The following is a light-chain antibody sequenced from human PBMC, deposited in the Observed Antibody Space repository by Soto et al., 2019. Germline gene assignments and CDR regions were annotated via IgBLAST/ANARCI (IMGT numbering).Light chain of an antibody. J-gene: IGKJ4*01. Sequence: EVVLTQSPATLSLSLGERATLSCRASQSVGMYLAWYQHKPGQAPRLLIYDASNRATGIPARFSGSGSGTDFTLTISSLEPEDFAVYYCQHRYSWPLTFGGGTRVEIK. CDR2: DAS. V-gene: IGKV3-11*01. CDR3: QHRYSWPLT. CDR1: QSVGMY.